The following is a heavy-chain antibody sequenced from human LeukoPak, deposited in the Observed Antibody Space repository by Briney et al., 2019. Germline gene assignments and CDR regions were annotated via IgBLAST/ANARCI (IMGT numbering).Heavy chain of an antibody. CDR1: GFTFSSYA. Sequence: GRSLRLSCAASGFTFSSYAMHWVRQAPGKGLEGVAVISYDGSNKYYADSVKGRFTISRDNSKNTLYLQMNSLRAEDTAVYYCASGEQGKEIDYWGQGTLVTVSS. CDR3: ASGEQGKEIDY. D-gene: IGHD5-24*01. CDR2: ISYDGSNK. V-gene: IGHV3-30*04. J-gene: IGHJ4*02.